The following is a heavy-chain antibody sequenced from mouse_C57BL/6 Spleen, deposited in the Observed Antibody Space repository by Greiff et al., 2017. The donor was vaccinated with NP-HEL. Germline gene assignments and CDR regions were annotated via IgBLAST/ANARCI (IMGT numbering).Heavy chain of an antibody. J-gene: IGHJ4*01. V-gene: IGHV1-55*01. D-gene: IGHD2-1*01. CDR3: ARSQYGNFYAMDY. CDR2: IYPGSGST. Sequence: QVQLQQPGAELVKPGASVKMSCKASGYTFTNYWITWVKQRPGQGLEWIGDIYPGSGSTNYNEKFKSKATLTVDTSSSTAYMQLSSLTSEDSAVYYCARSQYGNFYAMDYWGQGTSVTVSS. CDR1: GYTFTNYW.